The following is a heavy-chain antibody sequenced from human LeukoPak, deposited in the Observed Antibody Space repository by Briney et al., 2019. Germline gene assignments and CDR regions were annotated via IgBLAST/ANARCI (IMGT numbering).Heavy chain of an antibody. V-gene: IGHV1-18*01. CDR1: GYTFSSYG. Sequence: ASVKVSCKASGYTFSSYGISWVRQAPGQGLEWMGWISVYNGNTNYEQKLQGRVTMTTDTSTSTVYMELRSLRSDDTAVYYCARDVPIEGATTRGHDYWGQGTQVTVSS. CDR2: ISVYNGNT. J-gene: IGHJ4*02. CDR3: ARDVPIEGATTRGHDY. D-gene: IGHD1-26*01.